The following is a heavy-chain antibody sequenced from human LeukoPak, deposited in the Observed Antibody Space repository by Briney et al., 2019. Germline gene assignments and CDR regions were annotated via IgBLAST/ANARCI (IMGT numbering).Heavy chain of an antibody. CDR1: GYTFTSYG. Sequence: ASVKVSCKASGYTFTSYGISWVRQAPGQGLEWMGWISAYNGNTNYAQKLQGRVTMTTDTSTSTAYMELRSLRSDDTAVYYCARELGESIAAAGIDYWGQGTLVTVSS. J-gene: IGHJ4*02. CDR3: ARELGESIAAAGIDY. V-gene: IGHV1-18*01. CDR2: ISAYNGNT. D-gene: IGHD6-13*01.